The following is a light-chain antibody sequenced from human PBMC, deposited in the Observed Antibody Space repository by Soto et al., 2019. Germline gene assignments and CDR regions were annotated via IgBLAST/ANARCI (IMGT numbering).Light chain of an antibody. CDR2: AAF. V-gene: IGKV1-39*01. CDR1: QSISSY. CDR3: QQSHSIPYT. J-gene: IGKJ2*01. Sequence: DIPMTQSPSSLSASVGDRVTITCRASQSISSYLNWYQQKPGKAPKLLIYAAFSLQSGVPSRFSGSGSGTDFTLTISSLLPEDFATYYCQQSHSIPYTFGQGTKLEIK.